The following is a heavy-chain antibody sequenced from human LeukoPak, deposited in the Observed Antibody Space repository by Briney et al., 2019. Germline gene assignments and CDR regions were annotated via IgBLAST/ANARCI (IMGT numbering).Heavy chain of an antibody. CDR2: IKQGGGEK. CDR1: GFTFCAFW. Sequence: PGGSLRLSCAASGFTFCAFWMPWVRQAPGKGLEWVADIKQGGGEKKYVDSVKVRFTISRDNTKNSLYLQMNSVRVEDTAVYYCARAGYTYGTLYFWGQGTLVTVSS. J-gene: IGHJ4*02. D-gene: IGHD5-18*01. V-gene: IGHV3-7*01. CDR3: ARAGYTYGTLYF.